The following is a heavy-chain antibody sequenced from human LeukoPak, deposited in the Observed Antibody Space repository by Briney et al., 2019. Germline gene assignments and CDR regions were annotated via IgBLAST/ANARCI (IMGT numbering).Heavy chain of an antibody. D-gene: IGHD1-26*01. CDR3: AKVGDIVGARGYFDY. CDR1: GFTFSSYA. CDR2: ISGSGGST. J-gene: IGHJ4*02. Sequence: GGSLRLSCAASGFTFSSYAMSWVRQAPGKGLEWVSAISGSGGSTYYADPVKGRFTISRDNSKNTLYLQMNSLRAEDTAVYYCAKVGDIVGARGYFDYWGQGTLVTVSS. V-gene: IGHV3-23*01.